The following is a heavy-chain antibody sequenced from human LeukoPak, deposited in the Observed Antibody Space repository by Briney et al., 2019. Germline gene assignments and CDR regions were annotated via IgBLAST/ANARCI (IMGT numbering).Heavy chain of an antibody. J-gene: IGHJ4*02. CDR2: ISSNGGNT. Sequence: AGGSLRLSCSASGLTFGTYGMHWVRQAPGKGLEYVSSISSNGGNTYYADSVKGRFTISRDNSKNTLYLQMSSLRAEDTAVYYCATCIRGYSFDRWGQGTLVTVSS. CDR3: ATCIRGYSFDR. D-gene: IGHD5-12*01. CDR1: GLTFGTYG. V-gene: IGHV3-64D*09.